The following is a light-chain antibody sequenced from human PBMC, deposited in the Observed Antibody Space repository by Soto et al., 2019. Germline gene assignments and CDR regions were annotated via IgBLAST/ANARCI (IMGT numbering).Light chain of an antibody. V-gene: IGLV1-40*01. CDR2: GNS. J-gene: IGLJ2*01. CDR1: SSNIGAGYD. Sequence: QLVLTQPPSVSGAPGQRVTISCTGSSSNIGAGYDVHWYQQFPGTAPKLLIYGNSNRPSGVPDRFSGSKSGTSASLAITGLQAEDEADYYCQSYDNRLSASVFGGGTKLTVL. CDR3: QSYDNRLSASV.